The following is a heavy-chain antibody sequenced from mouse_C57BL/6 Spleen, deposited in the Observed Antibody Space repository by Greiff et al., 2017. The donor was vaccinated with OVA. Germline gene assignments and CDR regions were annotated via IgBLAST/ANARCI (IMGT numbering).Heavy chain of an antibody. D-gene: IGHD1-1*01. J-gene: IGHJ2*01. CDR1: GFNIKDYY. CDR3: AGITTVGPYD. CDR2: IDPEDGET. V-gene: IGHV14-2*01. Sequence: EVQLQQSGAELVKPGASVKLSCTASGFNIKDYYMHWVKQRTEQGLEWIGRIDPEDGETKYAQKFQGKATITADTASNTAYLQLSSLTSEDTAVSYCAGITTVGPYDWGQGTTLTVSS.